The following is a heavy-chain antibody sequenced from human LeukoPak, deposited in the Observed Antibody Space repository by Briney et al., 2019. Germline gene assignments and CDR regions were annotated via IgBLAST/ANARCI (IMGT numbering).Heavy chain of an antibody. V-gene: IGHV5-51*01. Sequence: GESLKISCQGSGYSFTNYWIAWVRQMPGKGLEWMGIIYPGDSDTRYSPSFQGQVTISADKSINTAYVQWSSLKASDTAMYYCARRNDILPGYRLRYAFDIWGQGTMVTVSS. J-gene: IGHJ3*02. CDR3: ARRNDILPGYRLRYAFDI. D-gene: IGHD3-9*01. CDR2: IYPGDSDT. CDR1: GYSFTNYW.